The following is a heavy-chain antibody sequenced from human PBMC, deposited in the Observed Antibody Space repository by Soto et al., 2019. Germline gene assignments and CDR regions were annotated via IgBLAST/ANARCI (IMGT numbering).Heavy chain of an antibody. D-gene: IGHD3-9*01. Sequence: ASVKVSCKASGYTFTNYGLTWVRQAPGQGPEWVGWISAYNGNTHYAQKLQGRVAMTTDTSTSTAYMELRSLSSDDTAVYYCARPQTAIFTDSYTNYFDSWGQGTPVTVSS. CDR1: GYTFTNYG. V-gene: IGHV1-18*01. CDR3: ARPQTAIFTDSYTNYFDS. CDR2: ISAYNGNT. J-gene: IGHJ4*02.